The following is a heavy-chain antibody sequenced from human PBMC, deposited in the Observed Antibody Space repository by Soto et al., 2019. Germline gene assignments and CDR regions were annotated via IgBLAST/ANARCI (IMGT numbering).Heavy chain of an antibody. D-gene: IGHD3-10*01. Sequence: QVQLVESGGGVVQPGRSLRLSCEASGFIFSSYGMHWVRQAPGKGLEWVAVIWYDGSNKYYADSAKGRFTISRDNSKNTLYLTMNSLRDEDTAVYYCARGPHTIYYGSGSWFDPWGQGTLVSVSS. V-gene: IGHV3-33*01. CDR3: ARGPHTIYYGSGSWFDP. CDR2: IWYDGSNK. J-gene: IGHJ5*02. CDR1: GFIFSSYG.